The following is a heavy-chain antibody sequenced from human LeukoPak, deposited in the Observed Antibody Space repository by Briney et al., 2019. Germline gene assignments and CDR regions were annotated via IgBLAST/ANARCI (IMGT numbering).Heavy chain of an antibody. D-gene: IGHD4-23*01. CDR2: IIPIFGTA. J-gene: IGHJ6*03. CDR3: ARVVNRRVYGGYYYYYYMDV. Sequence: SVKVSCKASGGTFSSYAISWVRQAPGQGLEWMGGIIPIFGTANYAQKFQGRVTITADESTSTACMELSSLRSEDTAVYYCARVVNRRVYGGYYYYYYMDVWGKGTTVTVSS. CDR1: GGTFSSYA. V-gene: IGHV1-69*13.